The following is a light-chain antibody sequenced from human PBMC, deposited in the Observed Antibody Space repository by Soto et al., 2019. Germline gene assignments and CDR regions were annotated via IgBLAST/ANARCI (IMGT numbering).Light chain of an antibody. CDR3: QQYGSSPPLT. V-gene: IGKV3-20*01. CDR1: QSVSNY. CDR2: GAS. Sequence: EIVLTQSPATLSLSPGEQATLSCRASQSVSNYLAWYQQKPGQAPRLLIYGASSRATGIPDRFSGSGPGTDFTLTISRLEPEDFAVYYCQQYGSSPPLTFGGGTKVDIK. J-gene: IGKJ4*01.